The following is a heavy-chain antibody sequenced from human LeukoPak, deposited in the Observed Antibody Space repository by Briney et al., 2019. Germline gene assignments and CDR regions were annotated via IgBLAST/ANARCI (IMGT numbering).Heavy chain of an antibody. CDR1: GFTVSSNY. Sequence: GGSLRLSCAASGFTVSSNYMSWVRQAPGKGLEWVSVIYSGGSTYYAGSVKGRFTISGDNSKNTLYLQMNSLRAEDTAVYYCVRGAIDYYGSGSYEDWGQGTLVTVSS. V-gene: IGHV3-53*01. J-gene: IGHJ4*02. D-gene: IGHD3-10*01. CDR2: IYSGGST. CDR3: VRGAIDYYGSGSYED.